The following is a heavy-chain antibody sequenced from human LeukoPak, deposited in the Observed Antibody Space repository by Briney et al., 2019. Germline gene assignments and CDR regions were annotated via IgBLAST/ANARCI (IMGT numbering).Heavy chain of an antibody. Sequence: GGSLRLSCAASGFTFDDYGMSWVRQAPGKGLEWVSGINWNGGSTGYADSVKGRFTISRDNAKNSPYLQMNSLRAEDTALYYCAREARGYSYGYLFDYWGQGTLVTVSS. V-gene: IGHV3-20*04. D-gene: IGHD5-18*01. CDR1: GFTFDDYG. J-gene: IGHJ4*02. CDR2: INWNGGST. CDR3: AREARGYSYGYLFDY.